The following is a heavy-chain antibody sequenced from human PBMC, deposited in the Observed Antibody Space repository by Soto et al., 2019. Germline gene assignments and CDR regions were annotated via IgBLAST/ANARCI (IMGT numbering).Heavy chain of an antibody. V-gene: IGHV3-33*01. CDR2: IWYDGTNK. CDR3: ARVRSSGWYAGSNAFDI. Sequence: QVLLVESGGGVVQPGRSLRLSCAASGFTFSSYGMHWVRQAPGKGLQRVAVIWYDGTNKYYADSVKGRFTISRDNSKNTLYLQMNSLRAEDTAVYYCARVRSSGWYAGSNAFDIWGQGTMVTVSS. J-gene: IGHJ3*02. D-gene: IGHD6-19*01. CDR1: GFTFSSYG.